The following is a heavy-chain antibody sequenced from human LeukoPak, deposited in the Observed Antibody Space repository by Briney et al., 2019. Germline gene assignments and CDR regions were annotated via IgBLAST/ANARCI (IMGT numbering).Heavy chain of an antibody. CDR2: INPSGGST. CDR3: ARVKADSSGYYSGAFDI. CDR1: GYTFTSYY. Sequence: ASVKVSCKASGYTFTSYYMHWVRQAPGQGLEWMGIINPSGGSTSYAQKFQGRVTMTRDTSTSTVYMELSSLRSEDTAVYYCARVKADSSGYYSGAFDIWGQGTMVTVSS. J-gene: IGHJ3*02. D-gene: IGHD3-22*01. V-gene: IGHV1-46*01.